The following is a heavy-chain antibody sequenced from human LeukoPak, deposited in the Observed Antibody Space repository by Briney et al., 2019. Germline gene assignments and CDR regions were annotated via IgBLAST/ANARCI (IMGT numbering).Heavy chain of an antibody. Sequence: SETLSLTCTVSGGSVSSGSYYWSWIRQPPGKGLEWIGYIYYSGSTNYNPSLKSRVTISVDTSKNQLSLKLSSVTAADTAIYYCAKDRTVGASYWYFDLWGRGTLVTVSS. CDR3: AKDRTVGASYWYFDL. D-gene: IGHD1-26*01. V-gene: IGHV4-61*01. CDR2: IYYSGST. J-gene: IGHJ2*01. CDR1: GGSVSSGSYY.